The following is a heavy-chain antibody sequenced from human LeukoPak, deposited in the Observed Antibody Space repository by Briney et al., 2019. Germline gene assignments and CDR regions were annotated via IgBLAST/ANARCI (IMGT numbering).Heavy chain of an antibody. CDR2: ISWNSGSI. Sequence: PGGSLRLSCAASGFTFDDYAMHWVRQAPGKGLEWVSGISWNSGSIGYADSVKGRFTISRDNAKNTLYLQMNSLRAEDTAVYYCAKPARTDAFDIWGQGTMITVSS. CDR1: GFTFDDYA. CDR3: AKPARTDAFDI. J-gene: IGHJ3*02. D-gene: IGHD1-14*01. V-gene: IGHV3-9*01.